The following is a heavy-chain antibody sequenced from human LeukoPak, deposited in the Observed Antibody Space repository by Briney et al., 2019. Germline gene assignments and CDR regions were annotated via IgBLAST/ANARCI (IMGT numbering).Heavy chain of an antibody. CDR1: GFTFSTYA. D-gene: IGHD2-8*01. V-gene: IGHV3-23*01. CDR3: AKDVMYGTSGMPFDY. J-gene: IGHJ4*02. Sequence: GGSLRLSCAASGFTFSTYAMSWVRRAPRKGLEWVSGITGSGRSTYYADSVKGRFTISRDNSKNTLYLQMNRLRAEDTAVYYCAKDVMYGTSGMPFDYWGQGTLVTVSS. CDR2: ITGSGRST.